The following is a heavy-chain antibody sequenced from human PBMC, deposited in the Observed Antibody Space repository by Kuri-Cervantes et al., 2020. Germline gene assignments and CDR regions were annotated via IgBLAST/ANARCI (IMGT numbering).Heavy chain of an antibody. CDR1: GFTLSDHY. D-gene: IGHD3-16*01. Sequence: GESLKISCEASGFTLSDHYMDWVRQAPGKGLEWVGRSRDKAHSYTTEYAASVMGRFTVSRDDSKNSLYLQMNSLKIEDTAVYYCARDALGGSWGSYFDSWGQGVLVTVSS. CDR3: ARDALGGSWGSYFDS. J-gene: IGHJ4*02. V-gene: IGHV3-72*01. CDR2: SRDKAHSYTT.